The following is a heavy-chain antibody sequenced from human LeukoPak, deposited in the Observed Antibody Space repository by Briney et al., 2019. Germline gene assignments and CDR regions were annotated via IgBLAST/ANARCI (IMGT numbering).Heavy chain of an antibody. Sequence: PGGSLRLSCAASGFTFSSYAMSWVRQAPGKGLEWVSTISGSGSVTYYADSVKGRFTFSRDNSKNTLSLQMNSLGAEDTAVYYCARVPYDSIAYHYFDYWGQGTLLIVSS. V-gene: IGHV3-23*01. CDR2: ISGSGSVT. CDR3: ARVPYDSIAYHYFDY. J-gene: IGHJ4*02. CDR1: GFTFSSYA. D-gene: IGHD3-22*01.